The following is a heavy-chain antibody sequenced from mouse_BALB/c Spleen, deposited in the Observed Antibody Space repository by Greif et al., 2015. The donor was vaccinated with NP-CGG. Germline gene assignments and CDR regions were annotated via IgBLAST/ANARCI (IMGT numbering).Heavy chain of an antibody. CDR3: ARYYSSSYYYAMDY. J-gene: IGHJ4*01. CDR2: ISYSGST. V-gene: IGHV3-8*02. D-gene: IGHD1-1*01. Sequence: EVKVVESGPSLVKPSQTLSLTCSVTGDSITSGYWNWIRKFPGNKLEYMGYISYSGSTYYNPSLKSRISITRDTSKNQYYLQLNSVTTEDTATYYCARYYSSSYYYAMDYWGQGTSVTVSS. CDR1: GDSITSGY.